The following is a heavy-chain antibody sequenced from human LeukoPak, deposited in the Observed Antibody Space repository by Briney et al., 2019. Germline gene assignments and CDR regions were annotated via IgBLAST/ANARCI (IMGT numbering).Heavy chain of an antibody. V-gene: IGHV4-28*03. D-gene: IGHD5-12*01. CDR2: IYYSGST. Sequence: SETLSLTCAVSGYSISTSNWWGWIRQPPGKGLEWTGYIYYSGSTYYNPSLKSRVTMSVDTSKNQFSLKLSSVTAADTAVYYCARVATVDIVATYFDYWGQGTLVTVSS. CDR1: GYSISTSNW. J-gene: IGHJ4*02. CDR3: ARVATVDIVATYFDY.